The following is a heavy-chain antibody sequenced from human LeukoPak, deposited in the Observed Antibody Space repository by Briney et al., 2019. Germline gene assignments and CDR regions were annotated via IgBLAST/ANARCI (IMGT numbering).Heavy chain of an antibody. V-gene: IGHV3-7*01. Sequence: GGSLRLSCAASGFTFSNFWMSWVRQAPGKGLEWVANIKQDGSERYYVDSVKGRFTISRDNAKNSLYLLLSSLRAEDTAVYYCARVVGSLWFGELLPYFDSCGQGTLVTVSS. CDR2: IKQDGSER. CDR1: GFTFSNFW. J-gene: IGHJ4*02. CDR3: ARVVGSLWFGELLPYFDS. D-gene: IGHD3-10*01.